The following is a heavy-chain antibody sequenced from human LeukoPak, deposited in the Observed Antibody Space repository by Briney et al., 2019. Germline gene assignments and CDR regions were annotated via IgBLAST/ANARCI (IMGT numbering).Heavy chain of an antibody. V-gene: IGHV3-48*03. D-gene: IGHD6-13*01. CDR1: GFTFSSYE. CDR2: ISSSGSTI. CDR3: ARVDGSSWYGDYYYGMDV. J-gene: IGHJ6*02. Sequence: GGSLRLSCAASGFTFSSYEMNWVRQAPGKGLEWVSYISSSGSTIYYADSVKGRFTVSRDNAKNSLYLRMNSLRAEDTAVYYCARVDGSSWYGDYYYGMDVWGQGTTVTVSS.